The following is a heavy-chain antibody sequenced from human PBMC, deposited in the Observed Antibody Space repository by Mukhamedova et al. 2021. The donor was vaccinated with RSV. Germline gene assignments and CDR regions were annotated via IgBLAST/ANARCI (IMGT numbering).Heavy chain of an antibody. J-gene: IGHJ4*02. D-gene: IGHD3-10*01. V-gene: IGHV4-61*02. CDR2: GT. CDR3: ARDWRGITMVRGVIILTYHFDY. Sequence: GTNYNPSLKSRVTISVDTSKNQFSLKLSSVTAADTAVYYCARDWRGITMVRGVIILTYHFDYWCQVTLVTVSS.